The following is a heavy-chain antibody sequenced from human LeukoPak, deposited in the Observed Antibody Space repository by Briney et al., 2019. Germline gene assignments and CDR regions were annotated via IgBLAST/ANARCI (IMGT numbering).Heavy chain of an antibody. CDR2: ISGSGGST. Sequence: GGSLRLSCAASGFTFSSYAMSWVRQAPGKGLEWVSGISGSGGSTYYADPVKGRFTISRDNSKNTLYLQMNSLRAEDTAVYYCATNSGYPLKADYWGQGALVTVSS. J-gene: IGHJ4*02. D-gene: IGHD3-22*01. V-gene: IGHV3-23*01. CDR3: ATNSGYPLKADY. CDR1: GFTFSSYA.